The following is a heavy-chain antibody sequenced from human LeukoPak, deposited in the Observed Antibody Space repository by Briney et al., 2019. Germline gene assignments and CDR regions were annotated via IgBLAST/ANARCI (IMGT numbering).Heavy chain of an antibody. CDR1: GASISSSSHY. J-gene: IGHJ4*02. CDR3: ARSLSGTYLDFDY. V-gene: IGHV4-39*01. CDR2: IYYSGNT. Sequence: SETLSLTCTVSGASISSSSHYWGWLRQPPGKGLEWIGNIYYSGNTYYSPSLKSRVIISIDTSKNQFSLKLSSVTAADAAVYYCARSLSGTYLDFDYWGQGTLVTVSS. D-gene: IGHD1-26*01.